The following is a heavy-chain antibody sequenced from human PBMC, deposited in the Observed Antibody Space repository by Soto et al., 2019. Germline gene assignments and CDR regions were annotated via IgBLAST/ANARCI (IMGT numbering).Heavy chain of an antibody. Sequence: GESLKISCKGSGYSFTSYWISWVRQMPGKGLEWMGRIDPSDSYTNYSPSFQGHVTISADKSISTAYLQWSSLKASDTAMYYCARHGCLEVGATGGDYWGQGTLVTVSS. CDR2: IDPSDSYT. CDR1: GYSFTSYW. CDR3: ARHGCLEVGATGGDY. V-gene: IGHV5-10-1*01. D-gene: IGHD1-26*01. J-gene: IGHJ4*02.